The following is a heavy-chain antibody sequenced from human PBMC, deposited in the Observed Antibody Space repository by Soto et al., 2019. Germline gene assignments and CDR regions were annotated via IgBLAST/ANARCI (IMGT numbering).Heavy chain of an antibody. CDR3: ARERPFNSCFDP. CDR2: ISYDGSNK. V-gene: IGHV3-30*03. Sequence: PGGSLRLSCAASGFTFSSYGMHWVRQAPDKGLEWVAVISYDGSNKYYADSVKGRFTISRDNSKNTLYLQMNSLRAEDTAVYYCARERPFNSCFDPWGQGTLVTAS. J-gene: IGHJ5*02. CDR1: GFTFSSYG.